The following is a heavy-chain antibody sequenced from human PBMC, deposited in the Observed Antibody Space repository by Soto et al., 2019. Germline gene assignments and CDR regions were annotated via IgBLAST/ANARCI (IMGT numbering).Heavy chain of an antibody. D-gene: IGHD2-21*01. J-gene: IGHJ6*02. CDR2: IKSQGDGGTR. CDR3: TTDLQAYCDGSTCYAGNYYYDDMDV. CDR1: GFSFRNAW. Sequence: GGSLRLSCAASGFSFRNAWMSWVRQAPGKGLEWVGHIKSQGDGGTRDYAAPVKGRFTISRDDSKNTLFLQMNSLKNEDTAVYFCTTDLQAYCDGSTCYAGNYYYDDMDVWGQGTTVTVSS. V-gene: IGHV3-15*01.